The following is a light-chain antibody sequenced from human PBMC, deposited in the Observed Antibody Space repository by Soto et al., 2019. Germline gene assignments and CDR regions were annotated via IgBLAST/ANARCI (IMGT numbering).Light chain of an antibody. CDR2: WAS. V-gene: IGKV4-1*01. Sequence: DIAMTQSPDSLTVSLGERATINCKSSQNLLSSSNNKNYLTWYQQKPGQPPKLLISWASTRESGVPDRFSGSGSGTDFTLTISSLQAEDVAVYYCQQYYSTPLTFGGGTKVEIK. CDR3: QQYYSTPLT. CDR1: QNLLSSSNNKNY. J-gene: IGKJ4*01.